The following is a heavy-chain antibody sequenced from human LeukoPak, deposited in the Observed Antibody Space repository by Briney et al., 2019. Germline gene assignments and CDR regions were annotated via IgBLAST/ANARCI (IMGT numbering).Heavy chain of an antibody. CDR2: IYPGDSDT. J-gene: IGHJ3*02. D-gene: IGHD4-17*01. CDR3: ASLGSTVTTGGAFDI. V-gene: IGHV5-51*01. Sequence: GESLKISCKGSGYSFTSYWIGWVRQMPGKGLEWMGIIYPGDSDTRYSPSFQGQVTISADKSISTAYLQWSSLKASDTAMYYYASLGSTVTTGGAFDIWGQGTMVTVSS. CDR1: GYSFTSYW.